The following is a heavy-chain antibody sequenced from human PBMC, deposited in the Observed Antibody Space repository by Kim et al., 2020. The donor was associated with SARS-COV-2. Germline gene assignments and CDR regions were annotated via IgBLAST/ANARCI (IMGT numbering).Heavy chain of an antibody. V-gene: IGHV3-21*01. D-gene: IGHD6-13*01. CDR2: ISSSSSHI. CDR3: ARGIAAAGTHLFYFDY. J-gene: IGHJ4*02. Sequence: GGSLRLSCAASGFTFSSYSMNWVRQAPGKGLEWVSSISSSSSHIYYADSVKGRFTISRDNAKNSLYLQMNSLRAEDTAVYYCARGIAAAGTHLFYFDYWGQGTLVTVSS. CDR1: GFTFSSYS.